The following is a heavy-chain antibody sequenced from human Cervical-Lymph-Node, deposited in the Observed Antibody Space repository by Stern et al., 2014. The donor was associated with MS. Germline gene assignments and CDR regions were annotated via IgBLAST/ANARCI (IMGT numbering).Heavy chain of an antibody. J-gene: IGHJ4*02. CDR1: GYTFTNYV. Sequence: QVQLVQSGAEVKKPGASVKVSCKASGYTFTNYVMHWVRQAPGQRLEWMGWINAGNGNTRYSQRFQGRVIFTRDTSATTAYMELSSLRSEDTAIYYCARVSSSWLWYFDYWGQGTLVSVSS. CDR2: INAGNGNT. CDR3: ARVSSSWLWYFDY. V-gene: IGHV1-3*01. D-gene: IGHD6-13*01.